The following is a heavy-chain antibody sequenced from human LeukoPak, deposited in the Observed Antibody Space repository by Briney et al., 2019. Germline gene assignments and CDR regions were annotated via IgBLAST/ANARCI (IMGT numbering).Heavy chain of an antibody. CDR2: ISGAATYI. Sequence: GGSLRLSCAASGFTFSTYTINLVRQAPGKGLEWVSSISGAATYIYYADSLQGRFTISRDNTENSLYLQMTSLRAEDTAVYYCARDLRAGYCDGGACYSGLDYWGQGTLVTVSS. D-gene: IGHD2-15*01. CDR1: GFTFSTYT. CDR3: ARDLRAGYCDGGACYSGLDY. J-gene: IGHJ4*02. V-gene: IGHV3-21*01.